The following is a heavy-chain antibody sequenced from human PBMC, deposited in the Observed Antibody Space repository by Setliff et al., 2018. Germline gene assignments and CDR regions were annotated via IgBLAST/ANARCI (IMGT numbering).Heavy chain of an antibody. Sequence: SETLSLTCGVSGYSISSGYYGGWIRQPPGRGLELIGSIFYGGSTYYNPSLKSRVTISVDKSKNQFSLKLSSATAADTAVYYCAREPYQVHFDSWGQGTLVTVSS. CDR3: AREPYQVHFDS. J-gene: IGHJ4*02. CDR2: IFYGGST. D-gene: IGHD2-2*01. CDR1: GYSISSGYY. V-gene: IGHV4-38-2*02.